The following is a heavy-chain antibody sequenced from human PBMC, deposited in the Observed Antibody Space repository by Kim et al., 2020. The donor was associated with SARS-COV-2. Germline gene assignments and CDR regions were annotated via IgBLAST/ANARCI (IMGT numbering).Heavy chain of an antibody. V-gene: IGHV1-69*13. CDR3: ARPKRGSSSWYVDYYGMDV. CDR1: GGTFSSYA. D-gene: IGHD6-13*01. Sequence: SVKVSCKASGGTFSSYAISWVRQAPGQGLEWMGGIIPIFGTANYAQKFQGRVTITADESTSTAYMELSSLRSEDTAVYYCARPKRGSSSWYVDYYGMDVWGQGTTVTVSS. J-gene: IGHJ6*02. CDR2: IIPIFGTA.